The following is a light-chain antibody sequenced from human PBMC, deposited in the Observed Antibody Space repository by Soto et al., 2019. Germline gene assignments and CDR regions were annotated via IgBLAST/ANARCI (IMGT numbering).Light chain of an antibody. CDR1: SSDVGGYDL. V-gene: IGLV2-23*02. CDR3: CSYAGSRTFV. J-gene: IGLJ3*02. Sequence: QSALRQPASVSWSPGQWITISCTVTSSDVGGYDLVSWYQQHPGKAPKLMIFEDTARPSGISNRFSGSKSGDTASLTISRLQAEDEAHYYCCSYAGSRTFVFGGGTKVTVL. CDR2: EDT.